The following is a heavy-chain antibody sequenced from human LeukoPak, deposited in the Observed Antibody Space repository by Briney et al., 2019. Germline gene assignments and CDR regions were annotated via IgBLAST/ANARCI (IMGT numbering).Heavy chain of an antibody. V-gene: IGHV3-30-3*01. CDR2: ISYDGSNK. J-gene: IGHJ4*02. Sequence: GGSLRLSCAASGFTFSSYAMHWVRQAPGKGLEWVAVISYDGSNKYYADSVKGRFTISRDNSKNTLYLQMNSLRAEDTAVYYCAGGSYYNFDYWGQGTLVTVSS. CDR3: AGGSYYNFDY. D-gene: IGHD1-26*01. CDR1: GFTFSSYA.